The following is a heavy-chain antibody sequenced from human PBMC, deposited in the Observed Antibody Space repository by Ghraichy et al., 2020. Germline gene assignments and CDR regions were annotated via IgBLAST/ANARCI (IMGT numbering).Heavy chain of an antibody. D-gene: IGHD4-11*01. CDR3: ARTVGDYGMDV. V-gene: IGHV1-69*02. CDR2: IIPSLDIA. J-gene: IGHJ6*02. Sequence: SVKVSCKPSGGTLSTTIISWVRQAPGQGLEWMGRIIPSLDIANYAQKFQGRVTITADKSTSTVYMELISLRSEDSAIYFCARTVGDYGMDVWGRGTTVAVSS. CDR1: GGTLSTTI.